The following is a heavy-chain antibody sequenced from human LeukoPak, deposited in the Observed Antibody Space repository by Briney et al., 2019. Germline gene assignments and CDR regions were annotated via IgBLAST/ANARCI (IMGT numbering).Heavy chain of an antibody. CDR2: ISSSSSTI. CDR1: GFTLCKYS. J-gene: IGHJ4*02. Sequence: GGSLRLSCAASGFTLCKYSMNWVRQVPGKGLEWVSYISSSSSTIYYAGAVKGRFTISRDNAKNSLYLQMNSLRAEDTAVYYCARVGAMRWDYWGQGTLVTVSS. D-gene: IGHD1-26*01. CDR3: ARVGAMRWDY. V-gene: IGHV3-48*01.